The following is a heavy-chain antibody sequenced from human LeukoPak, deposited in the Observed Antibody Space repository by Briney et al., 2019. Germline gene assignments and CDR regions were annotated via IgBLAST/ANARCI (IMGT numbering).Heavy chain of an antibody. D-gene: IGHD2/OR15-2a*01. Sequence: KPSETLSLTCTVSGGSISSYYWSWIRQPPGKGLEWIGYIYYSGSTNYNPSLKSRVTISVDTSKSQFSLKLSSVTAADTAVYYCAREGNTNYFDYWGQGTLVTVSS. V-gene: IGHV4-59*01. CDR3: AREGNTNYFDY. CDR1: GGSISSYY. CDR2: IYYSGST. J-gene: IGHJ4*02.